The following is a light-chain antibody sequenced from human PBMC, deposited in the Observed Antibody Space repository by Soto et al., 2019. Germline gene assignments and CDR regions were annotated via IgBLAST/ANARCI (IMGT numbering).Light chain of an antibody. Sequence: EIVLTQSPGTLSLSPGERATLSCRVSQSVSSSYLAWYQQKPGQAPRLLIYGASSRATGIPDRFSGSGSGSDFTLTISRLEPEDFAVYYCQQYGSSPCTFGQGTKVDIK. CDR1: QSVSSSY. CDR3: QQYGSSPCT. V-gene: IGKV3-20*01. CDR2: GAS. J-gene: IGKJ1*01.